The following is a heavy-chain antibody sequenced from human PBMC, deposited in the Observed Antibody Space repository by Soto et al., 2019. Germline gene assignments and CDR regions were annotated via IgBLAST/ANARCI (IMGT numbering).Heavy chain of an antibody. CDR2: IYHSGSI. CDR3: ASREAAYFDY. V-gene: IGHV4-4*02. Sequence: SEPLSLTCAVSGGSISSSNWWSWVRQPPGKGLEWIGEIYHSGSINYNPSLKSRVTTSVDKSQNQFSLELRSVTAADTAVYYCASREAAYFDYWGPGTLVTVSS. D-gene: IGHD1-26*01. J-gene: IGHJ4*02. CDR1: GGSISSSNW.